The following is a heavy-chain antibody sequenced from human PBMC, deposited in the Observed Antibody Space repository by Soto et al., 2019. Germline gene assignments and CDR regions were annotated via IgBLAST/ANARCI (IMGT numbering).Heavy chain of an antibody. CDR3: ARDDQAYDILTGYFDY. D-gene: IGHD3-9*01. CDR1: GYTFTSYY. Sequence: ASVKVSCKASGYTFTSYYMHWVRQAPGQGLEWMGIINPSGGSTSYAQKFQGRVTMTRDTSTSTVYMELSSLRSEDTAVYYCARDDQAYDILTGYFDYWGQGTLVTVSS. J-gene: IGHJ4*02. V-gene: IGHV1-46*03. CDR2: INPSGGST.